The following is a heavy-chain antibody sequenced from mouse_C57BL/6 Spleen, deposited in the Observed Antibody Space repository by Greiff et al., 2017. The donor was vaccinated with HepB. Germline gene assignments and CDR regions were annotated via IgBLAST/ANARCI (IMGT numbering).Heavy chain of an antibody. CDR1: GYAFTNYL. CDR2: INPGSGGT. Sequence: VQLQQSGAELVRPGTSVKVSCKASGYAFTNYLIEWVKQRPGQGLEWIGVINPGSGGTNYNEKFKGKATLTADKSSSTAYMQLSSLTSEDSAVYFCARWLRYAMDYWGQGTSVTVSS. J-gene: IGHJ4*01. V-gene: IGHV1-54*01. CDR3: ARWLRYAMDY. D-gene: IGHD2-2*01.